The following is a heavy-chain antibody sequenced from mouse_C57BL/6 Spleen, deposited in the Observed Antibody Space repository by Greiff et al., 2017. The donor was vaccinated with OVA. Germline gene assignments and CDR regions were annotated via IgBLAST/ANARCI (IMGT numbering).Heavy chain of an antibody. J-gene: IGHJ3*01. Sequence: QVQLQQPGAELVMPGASVKLSCKASGYTFTSYWMHWVKQRPGQGLEWIGEIDPSDSYTNYNQKFKGKSTLTVDKSSSTAYMQLSSLTSEDSAVYYCARADPGFAYWGQGTLVTVSA. CDR1: GYTFTSYW. CDR3: ARADPGFAY. CDR2: IDPSDSYT. D-gene: IGHD3-1*01. V-gene: IGHV1-69*01.